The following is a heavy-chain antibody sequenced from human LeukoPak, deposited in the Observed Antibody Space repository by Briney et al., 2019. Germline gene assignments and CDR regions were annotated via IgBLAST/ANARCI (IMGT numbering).Heavy chain of an antibody. CDR2: ISWNSGSI. Sequence: PGGSLRLSCAGSGFIFNNYAMHWVRQPPGKGLEWVSGISWNSGSIGYVDSVKGRFTISRDNAKNSLYLQMNSLRAEDTAVYYCASGLELDYWGQGTLVTVSS. J-gene: IGHJ4*02. V-gene: IGHV3-9*01. CDR1: GFIFNNYA. CDR3: ASGLELDY. D-gene: IGHD6-25*01.